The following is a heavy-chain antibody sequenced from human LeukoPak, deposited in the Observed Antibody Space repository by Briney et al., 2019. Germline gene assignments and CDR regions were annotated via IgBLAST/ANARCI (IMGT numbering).Heavy chain of an antibody. J-gene: IGHJ4*02. CDR2: IYSGGST. D-gene: IGHD4-17*01. CDR3: ARDPLVGYDYGDSF. CDR1: GFTVSSNY. Sequence: GGSLRLSCAASGFTVSSNYMSWVRQAPGKGLEWVSVIYSGGSTYYADSVKGRFTISRDNSKNTLYLQMNSLRAEDTAVYYCARDPLVGYDYGDSFWGQGTLVTVSS. V-gene: IGHV3-66*01.